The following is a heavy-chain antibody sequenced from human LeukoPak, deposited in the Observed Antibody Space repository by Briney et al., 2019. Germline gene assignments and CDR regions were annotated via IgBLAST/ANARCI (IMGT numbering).Heavy chain of an antibody. CDR1: GYTLTELS. V-gene: IGHV1-24*01. J-gene: IGHJ4*02. D-gene: IGHD3-22*01. CDR2: FDPEDGEI. CDR3: ATEKDDSSGYYYFDY. Sequence: ASVKVSCKVSGYTLTELSMHWVRQAPGKGLDWMGGFDPEDGEIIYAQKFQDRVTMTEDTSTDTAYLELSSLRSDDTAVYYCATEKDDSSGYYYFDYWGQGTLVTVSS.